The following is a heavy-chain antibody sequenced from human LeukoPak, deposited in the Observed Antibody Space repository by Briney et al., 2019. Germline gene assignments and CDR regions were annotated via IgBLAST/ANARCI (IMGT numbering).Heavy chain of an antibody. CDR3: ARDAPSPGAAHSSSYYFDY. CDR2: LSYDGSNE. V-gene: IGHV3-30-3*01. CDR1: GFTFSSYS. Sequence: GGSLSLSCAASGFTFSSYSMHWVRQAPGKGLEWVAVLSYDGSNEYYTDSVKGRFTISRDNSKNTLLLQMNSLRIEDTAEYYCARDAPSPGAAHSSSYYFDYWGQGTLVTVSS. J-gene: IGHJ4*02. D-gene: IGHD6-13*01.